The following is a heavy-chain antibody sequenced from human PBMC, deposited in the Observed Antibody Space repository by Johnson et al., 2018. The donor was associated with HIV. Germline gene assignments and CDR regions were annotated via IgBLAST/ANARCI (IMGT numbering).Heavy chain of an antibody. CDR3: AREGRLGSYLGGVAFDI. Sequence: QVQLVESGGGVVRPGGSLRLSCVASGFTFSSNPMHWVRQAPGKGLEWVAVISYDGSNKYYADSVKGRFTISRENSKNTLYLQMNSLRAEDTAVYYCAREGRLGSYLGGVAFDIWGQGTMVTVSS. J-gene: IGHJ3*02. D-gene: IGHD1-26*01. CDR1: GFTFSSNP. CDR2: ISYDGSNK. V-gene: IGHV3-30*04.